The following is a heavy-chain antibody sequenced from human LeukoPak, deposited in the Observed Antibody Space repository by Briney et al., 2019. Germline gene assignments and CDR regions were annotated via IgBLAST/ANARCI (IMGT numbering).Heavy chain of an antibody. V-gene: IGHV3-48*03. D-gene: IGHD3-10*01. CDR2: ISSSGSTI. Sequence: GGSLRLSCAASGFTFSSYEMNWVRQAPGKGLEWVSYISSSGSTIYYADSVKGRFTISRDNAKNSLYLQMNSLRAEDTAVYYCARERAGGLDIWGQGTMVTVSS. CDR3: ARERAGGLDI. J-gene: IGHJ3*02. CDR1: GFTFSSYE.